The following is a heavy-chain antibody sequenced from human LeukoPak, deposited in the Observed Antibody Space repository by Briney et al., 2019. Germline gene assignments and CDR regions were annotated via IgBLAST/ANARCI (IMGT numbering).Heavy chain of an antibody. CDR3: ASGVYDSSGHDPIYFDY. J-gene: IGHJ4*02. Sequence: GGSLRLSCAASGFTFSSYSMNWVRQAPGKGLEWVSYISSSSSTIYYADSVKGRFTISRDNAKNSLYLQMNSLRAEDTAVYYCASGVYDSSGHDPIYFDYWGQGTLVTVSS. D-gene: IGHD3-22*01. CDR1: GFTFSSYS. V-gene: IGHV3-48*04. CDR2: ISSSSSTI.